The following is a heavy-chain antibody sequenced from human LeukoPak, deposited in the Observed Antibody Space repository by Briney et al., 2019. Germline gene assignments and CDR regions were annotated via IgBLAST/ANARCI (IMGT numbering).Heavy chain of an antibody. CDR1: GFTFSSYG. D-gene: IGHD6-13*01. CDR2: IWYDGSNK. CDR3: AKDVSQAAGTDY. Sequence: GGSLGLSCAASGFTFSSYGIHWVRQAPGKGLEWVAVIWYDGSNKYYADSVKGRFTISRDNSKNTLYLQMNSLRAEDTAVYYCAKDVSQAAGTDYWGQGTLVTVSS. J-gene: IGHJ4*02. V-gene: IGHV3-33*06.